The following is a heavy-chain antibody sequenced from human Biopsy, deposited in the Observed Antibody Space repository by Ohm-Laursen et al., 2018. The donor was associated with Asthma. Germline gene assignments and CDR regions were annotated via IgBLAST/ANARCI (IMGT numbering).Heavy chain of an antibody. CDR3: ARTFHFWSPYHAEHYQL. V-gene: IGHV3-7*01. J-gene: IGHJ1*01. D-gene: IGHD3-3*02. Sequence: LSLTCAASGFPFGAYWMRWVRQVPGQGLEWVSHIPPAVTEKNHVDSLKGRFTISRDNAKNSLYLQMNSLRAEDTAVYYCARTFHFWSPYHAEHYQLWGQGTLVTVPS. CDR1: GFPFGAYW. CDR2: IPPAVTEK.